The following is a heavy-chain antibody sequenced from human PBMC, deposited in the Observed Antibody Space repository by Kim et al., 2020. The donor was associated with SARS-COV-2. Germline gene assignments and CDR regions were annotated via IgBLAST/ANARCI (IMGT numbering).Heavy chain of an antibody. V-gene: IGHV3-9*01. CDR3: AKIRWDCTYYGMDF. D-gene: IGHD2-8*01. CDR1: GFTFDAYA. Sequence: GGSLRLSCAASGFTFDAYAMHWVRQAPGKGLEWVSGISWHSSSIGYADSVKGRFTISRDNAKNSLYLQMNSLRAEDTALYYCAKIRWDCTYYGMDFWGQGTMVTVSS. CDR2: ISWHSSSI. J-gene: IGHJ6*02.